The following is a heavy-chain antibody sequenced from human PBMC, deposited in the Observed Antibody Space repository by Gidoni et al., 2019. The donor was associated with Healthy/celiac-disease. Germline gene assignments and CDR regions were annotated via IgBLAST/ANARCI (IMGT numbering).Heavy chain of an antibody. D-gene: IGHD3-10*01. CDR1: GGTFSSYT. CDR3: AQLWFGELSLDY. J-gene: IGHJ4*02. V-gene: IGHV1-69*02. Sequence: QVQLVQSGAEVKKPGSSVKVSCTASGGTFSSYTISWVRQAPGQGLEWMGRIIPILGIANYAQKFQGRVTITADKSTSTAYMELSSLRSEDTAVYYCAQLWFGELSLDYWGQGTLVTVSS. CDR2: IIPILGIA.